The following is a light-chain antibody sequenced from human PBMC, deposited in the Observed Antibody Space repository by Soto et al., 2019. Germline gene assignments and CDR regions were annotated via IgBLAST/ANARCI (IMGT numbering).Light chain of an antibody. CDR1: QDISSF. V-gene: IGKV1-17*03. CDR3: QQYNSMSLT. Sequence: DIQMTQSPSAMSASVGDRVTITCRASQDISSFLVWFQQKPGKAPKRLIYAASTLQSGVPSRFSGSGSGTEFTLTIDSLQPEDFATYFCQQYNSMSLTFGGGTKVEL. J-gene: IGKJ4*01. CDR2: AAS.